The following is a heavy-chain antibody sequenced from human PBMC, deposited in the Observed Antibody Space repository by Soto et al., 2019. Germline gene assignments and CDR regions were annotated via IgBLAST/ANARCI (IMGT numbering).Heavy chain of an antibody. CDR1: GGSISSSNW. Sequence: SETLSLTCAVSGGSISSSNWWSWVRQPPGKGLEWIGEIYHSGSTNYNPSLKSRVTISVDKSKNQFSLKLSSVTAADTAVYYCASTTPYYDFWSGYYVDYWGQGTLVTVSS. J-gene: IGHJ4*02. D-gene: IGHD3-3*01. V-gene: IGHV4-4*02. CDR2: IYHSGST. CDR3: ASTTPYYDFWSGYYVDY.